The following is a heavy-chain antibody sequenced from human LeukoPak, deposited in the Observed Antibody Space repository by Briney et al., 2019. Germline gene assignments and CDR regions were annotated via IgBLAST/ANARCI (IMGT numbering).Heavy chain of an antibody. Sequence: ASVKVSCKASGYTFTSYGISWVRQAPGQGLEWMGWISAYNGNTDYAQKLQGRVTMTTDTSTSTAYMELRSLRSDDTAVYYCARAMNGLECLDYWGQGTLVTVSS. CDR3: ARAMNGLECLDY. D-gene: IGHD3-3*01. J-gene: IGHJ4*02. CDR1: GYTFTSYG. V-gene: IGHV1-18*01. CDR2: ISAYNGNT.